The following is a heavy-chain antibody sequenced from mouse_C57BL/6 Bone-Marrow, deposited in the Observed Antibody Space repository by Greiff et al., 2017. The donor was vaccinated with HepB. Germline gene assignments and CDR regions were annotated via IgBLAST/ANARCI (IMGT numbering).Heavy chain of an antibody. D-gene: IGHD2-4*01. Sequence: QVQLQQPGAELVMPGASVKLSCKASGYTFTSYWMHWVKQRPGQGLEWIGEIDPSDSYTNYNQKFKGKSTLTVDKSSSTAYMQLSSLTSEDSAVYYCASLIYYDYDIGYCDVWGTGTTVTVSS. CDR1: GYTFTSYW. V-gene: IGHV1-69*01. CDR2: IDPSDSYT. CDR3: ASLIYYDYDIGYCDV. J-gene: IGHJ1*03.